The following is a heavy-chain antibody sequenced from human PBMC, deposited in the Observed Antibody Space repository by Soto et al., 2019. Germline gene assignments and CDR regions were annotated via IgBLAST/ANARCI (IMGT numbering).Heavy chain of an antibody. CDR3: ARGAAAAGTYYYYYGMDV. Sequence: GESLKISCAASGFTVSSNYMSWVRQAPGKGLEWVSVIYSGGSTYYADSVKGRFTISRHNSKNTLYLQMNSLIAEDTAVYYCARGAAAAGTYYYYYGMDVWGQGTTVTVSS. J-gene: IGHJ6*02. V-gene: IGHV3-53*04. CDR1: GFTVSSNY. CDR2: IYSGGST. D-gene: IGHD6-13*01.